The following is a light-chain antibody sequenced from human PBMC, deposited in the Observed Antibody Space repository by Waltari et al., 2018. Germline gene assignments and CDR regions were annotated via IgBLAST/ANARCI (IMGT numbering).Light chain of an antibody. V-gene: IGKV1-13*02. J-gene: IGKJ5*01. Sequence: AIHLTQSPSSLSASVGDRITITCRASQGISSALAWYQQKPGESPKFLMCDASSLQSGVPSRFSGSASGTDFTLTITSLQPEDFATYYCQQLHSYPITFGQGTRLEIK. CDR2: DAS. CDR3: QQLHSYPIT. CDR1: QGISSA.